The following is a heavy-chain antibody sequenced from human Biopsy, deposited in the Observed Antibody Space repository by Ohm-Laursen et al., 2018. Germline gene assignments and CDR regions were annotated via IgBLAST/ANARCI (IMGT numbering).Heavy chain of an antibody. Sequence: SLRLSCAASGFTFRPYWMHWVRQAPGKGLEWVAVISYHGSDKYYAGSVQGRFIISRDNSNNTLYVQMNSLRHEDTAVYYCVKDVKERVGWFGYFDLWGRGTLVTVSS. D-gene: IGHD3-10*01. CDR1: GFTFRPYW. J-gene: IGHJ2*01. CDR2: ISYHGSDK. V-gene: IGHV3-30*18. CDR3: VKDVKERVGWFGYFDL.